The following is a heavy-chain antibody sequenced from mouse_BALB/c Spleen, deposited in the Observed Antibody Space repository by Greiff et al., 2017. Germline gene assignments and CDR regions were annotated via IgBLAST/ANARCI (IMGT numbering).Heavy chain of an antibody. V-gene: IGHV5-6*01. Sequence: EVQRVESGGDLVKPGGSLKLSCAASGFTFSSYGMSWVRQTPDKRLEWVATISSGGSYTYYPDSVKGRFTISRDNAKNTLYLQMSSLKSEDTAMYYCARLHLYAMDYWGQGTSVTVSS. CDR1: GFTFSSYG. CDR2: ISSGGSYT. J-gene: IGHJ4*01. CDR3: ARLHLYAMDY.